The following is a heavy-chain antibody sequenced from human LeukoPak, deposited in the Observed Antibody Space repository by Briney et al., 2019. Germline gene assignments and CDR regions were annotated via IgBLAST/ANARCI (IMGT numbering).Heavy chain of an antibody. J-gene: IGHJ4*02. Sequence: PSQTLSLTCAISGDSVSSNSAAWNWIRQSPSRGLEWLGRTYYRSKWYNDYAVSVKSRITINPDTSKNQFSLQLNSVTPEDTAVYYCARADIVVVPAAMTGFDYWGQGTLVTVS. V-gene: IGHV6-1*01. D-gene: IGHD2-2*01. CDR3: ARADIVVVPAAMTGFDY. CDR1: GDSVSSNSAA. CDR2: TYYRSKWYN.